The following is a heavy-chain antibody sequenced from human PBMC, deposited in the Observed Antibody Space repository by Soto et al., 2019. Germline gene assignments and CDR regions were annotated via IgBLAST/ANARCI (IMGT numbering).Heavy chain of an antibody. V-gene: IGHV3-13*01. Sequence: EVQLVESGGGLVHPGESLRLSCAASGFTFSNYDMHWVRQTTGKGLEWVSAIDIAGATYYPDSVKGRFTISREKAKNSLYLQMNSLRADDTAVYYCARAARWLQSRYFDLWGRGTLVTVSS. CDR3: ARAARWLQSRYFDL. CDR1: GFTFSNYD. J-gene: IGHJ2*01. D-gene: IGHD5-12*01. CDR2: IDIAGAT.